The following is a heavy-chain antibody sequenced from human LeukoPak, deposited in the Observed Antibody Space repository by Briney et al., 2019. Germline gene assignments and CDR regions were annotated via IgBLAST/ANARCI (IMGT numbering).Heavy chain of an antibody. V-gene: IGHV3-53*01. D-gene: IGHD6-19*01. CDR2: IYSGGST. CDR3: ARDRPLAVAGTDY. CDR1: GFTFSSYW. Sequence: GGSLRLSCAASGFTFSSYWMSWVRQAPGKGLEWVSVIYSGGSTYYADSVKGRFTISRDNSKNTLYLQMNCLRAEDTAVYYCARDRPLAVAGTDYWGQGTLVTVSS. J-gene: IGHJ4*02.